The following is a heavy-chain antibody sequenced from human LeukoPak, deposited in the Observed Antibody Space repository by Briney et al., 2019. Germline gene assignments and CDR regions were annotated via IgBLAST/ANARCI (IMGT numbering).Heavy chain of an antibody. Sequence: SETLSLTCAVYGGSFSGYYWSWIRQPPGKGLEWIGEINHSGSTNYNPSLRKRVTISVDTSKNQFSLKLSSVTAADTAVYSCASGARFVGSGTGRVKGFDPWGQGPLVTVSS. D-gene: IGHD3-10*01. V-gene: IGHV4-34*01. J-gene: IGHJ5*02. CDR2: INHSGST. CDR1: GGSFSGYY. CDR3: ASGARFVGSGTGRVKGFDP.